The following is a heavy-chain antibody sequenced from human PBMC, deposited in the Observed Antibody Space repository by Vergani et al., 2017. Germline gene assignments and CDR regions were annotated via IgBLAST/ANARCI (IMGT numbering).Heavy chain of an antibody. CDR1: GGSFSTGGQS. D-gene: IGHD2-21*01. V-gene: IGHV4-61*02. Sequence: QVQLQESGPGLVKPSQTLSLTCTVSGGSFSTGGQSWTWLRQAAGKGLEWIGRIYTSGATNYNPSLRSRASMSVDASKMQFSLKLTSVTAADTAVYYCARGGGEDDKDALDVWGQGTKGTVTS. J-gene: IGHJ3*01. CDR3: ARGGGEDDKDALDV. CDR2: IYTSGAT.